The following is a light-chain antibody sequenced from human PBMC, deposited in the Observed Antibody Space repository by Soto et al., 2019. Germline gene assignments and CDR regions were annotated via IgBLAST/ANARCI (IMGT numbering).Light chain of an antibody. Sequence: DIVLTQSPGTLSLSPGERATLSCRASQNVDSNYLAWYQQKPGQAPRIIIFGASGRATDIPDRFSGSGSGTDFTLAIRRLEPEDFAVYYCHQFGYSPRTFGQGTKVDI. J-gene: IGKJ1*01. CDR1: QNVDSNY. CDR2: GAS. V-gene: IGKV3-20*01. CDR3: HQFGYSPRT.